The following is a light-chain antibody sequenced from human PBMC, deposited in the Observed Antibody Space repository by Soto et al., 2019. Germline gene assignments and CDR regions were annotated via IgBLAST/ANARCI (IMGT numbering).Light chain of an antibody. CDR1: SSDVGGYNY. J-gene: IGLJ1*01. CDR3: TSYTITSKV. Sequence: QSVLTQPASVSGSPGQSITISCTGTSSDVGGYNYVSWYQQHPGKAPKLMIYEVSNRPSGVSNRFSGSKSGNTASLTISGLQTEDDADYYCTSYTITSKVFGTGTKLTVL. CDR2: EVS. V-gene: IGLV2-14*01.